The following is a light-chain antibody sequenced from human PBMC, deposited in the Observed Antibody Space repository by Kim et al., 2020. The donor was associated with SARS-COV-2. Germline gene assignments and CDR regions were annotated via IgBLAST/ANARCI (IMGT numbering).Light chain of an antibody. Sequence: ASVGDRVTFTCRASQGISSWLAWYQQTPGKAPKLLIYGATSLQSGVPARFSGSGSGTDFTLTISSLQPEDFATYYCQQASTFPLTFGGGTKVDIK. CDR2: GAT. CDR3: QQASTFPLT. V-gene: IGKV1D-12*01. CDR1: QGISSW. J-gene: IGKJ4*01.